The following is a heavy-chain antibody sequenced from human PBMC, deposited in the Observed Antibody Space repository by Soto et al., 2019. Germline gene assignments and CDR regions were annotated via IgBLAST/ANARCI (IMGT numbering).Heavy chain of an antibody. CDR1: GGTFSSYA. Sequence: ASVKVSCKASGGTFSSYAISWVRQAPGQGLEWMGGIIPIFGTANYAQKFQGRVTITADESTSTAYMELSSLRSEDTAVYYCARGVPNYYDSSGPYYYYYYGMDVWGPGTTVTVS. D-gene: IGHD3-22*01. V-gene: IGHV1-69*13. CDR3: ARGVPNYYDSSGPYYYYYYGMDV. J-gene: IGHJ6*02. CDR2: IIPIFGTA.